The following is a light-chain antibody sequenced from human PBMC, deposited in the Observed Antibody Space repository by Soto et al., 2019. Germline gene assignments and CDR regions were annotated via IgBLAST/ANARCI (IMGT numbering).Light chain of an antibody. J-gene: IGKJ4*02. Sequence: EILMTQSPSTLSVSPGERVILSCRASQSFCSTVAWDQQKPRQAPRLLIRGASTRATGGQARFSGSRSGTEFTLTISSLQSEDFAVYYCQQYSTSLTFAGGTTLEI. CDR1: QSFCST. CDR2: GAS. V-gene: IGKV3-15*01. CDR3: QQYSTSLT.